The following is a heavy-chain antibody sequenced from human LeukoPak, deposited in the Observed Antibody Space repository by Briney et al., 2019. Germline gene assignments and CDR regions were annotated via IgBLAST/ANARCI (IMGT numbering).Heavy chain of an antibody. Sequence: ASVKVSCKVSGYTLTELSMHWVRQAPGKGLEWMGGFDPEDGETIYAQKFQGRVTMTEDTSTDTAYMELSSLRSEDTAVYYCARGSEGLYYYDSSAGLAFDIWGQGTMVTVSS. V-gene: IGHV1-24*01. J-gene: IGHJ3*02. CDR2: FDPEDGET. CDR3: ARGSEGLYYYDSSAGLAFDI. CDR1: GYTLTELS. D-gene: IGHD3-22*01.